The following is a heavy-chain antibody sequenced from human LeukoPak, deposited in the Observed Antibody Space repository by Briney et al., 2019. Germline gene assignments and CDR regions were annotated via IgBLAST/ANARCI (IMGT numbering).Heavy chain of an antibody. CDR3: ARDREQWLVRYYFDY. D-gene: IGHD6-19*01. CDR1: GFTFNNYA. CDR2: ISGSGYST. Sequence: GGSLRLSCAASGFTFNNYAMTWVRQAPGKGLEWVSAISGSGYSTYYADSVKGGFTISRDNAKNSLYLQMNSLRAEDTAVYYCARDREQWLVRYYFDYWGQGTLVTVSS. V-gene: IGHV3-23*01. J-gene: IGHJ4*02.